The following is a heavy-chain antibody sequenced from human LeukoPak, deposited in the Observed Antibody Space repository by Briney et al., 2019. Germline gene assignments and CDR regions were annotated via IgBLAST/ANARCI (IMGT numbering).Heavy chain of an antibody. CDR1: GGTFSSYA. J-gene: IGHJ3*02. V-gene: IGHV1-69*05. D-gene: IGHD6-6*01. CDR2: ILPIFGTA. Sequence: GASVKVSCKSSGGTFSSYAIRWVRQAPGQGLEWVGGILPIFGTANYAQKLEGRVTNTTDESTSTAYMELRRLSCRDAGVYYCARESYSSASPGANAFDIWGQGTMVTVSS. CDR3: ARESYSSASPGANAFDI.